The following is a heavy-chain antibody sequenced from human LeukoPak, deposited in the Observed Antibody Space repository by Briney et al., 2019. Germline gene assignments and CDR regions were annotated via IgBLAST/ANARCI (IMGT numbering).Heavy chain of an antibody. D-gene: IGHD1-14*01. V-gene: IGHV1-2*02. CDR1: GYTFTGYY. Sequence: ASVKVSCKASGYTFTGYYMHWVRQAPGQRLEWMGWINPNSGGTNYAQKFQGRVTMTRDTSISTAYMELSRLRSDDTAVYYCARDARTAETFDPWGQGTLVTVSS. CDR3: ARDARTAETFDP. CDR2: INPNSGGT. J-gene: IGHJ5*02.